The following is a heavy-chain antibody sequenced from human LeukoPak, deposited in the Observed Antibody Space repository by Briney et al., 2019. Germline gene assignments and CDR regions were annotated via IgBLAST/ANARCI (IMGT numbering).Heavy chain of an antibody. V-gene: IGHV3-15*01. CDR1: GFTFSSYG. CDR3: TTLLMVRGVITPNLVGPISRNDY. CDR2: IKSKTDGGTT. J-gene: IGHJ4*02. D-gene: IGHD3-10*01. Sequence: PGGSLRLSCAASGFTFSSYGMHWVRQAPGKGLEWVGRIKSKTDGGTTDYAAPVKGRFTISRDDSKNTLYLQMNSLKTEDTAVYYCTTLLMVRGVITPNLVGPISRNDYWGQGTLVTVSS.